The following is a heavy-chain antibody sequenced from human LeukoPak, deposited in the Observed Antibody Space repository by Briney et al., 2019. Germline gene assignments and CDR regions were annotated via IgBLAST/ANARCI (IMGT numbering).Heavy chain of an antibody. CDR1: GGSISSYY. D-gene: IGHD3-10*01. CDR2: SSYSGST. J-gene: IGHJ1*01. Sequence: SETLSLTCTVSGGSISSYYWTWIRQPPGKGLEWIGYSSYSGSTNYDPSLKSRVIISVDTSKKQFSLKLSSVTAADAAVYDCAAQYYYGPGSYYDAEYFQHWGQGILVTVSS. CDR3: AAQYYYGPGSYYDAEYFQH. V-gene: IGHV4-59*03.